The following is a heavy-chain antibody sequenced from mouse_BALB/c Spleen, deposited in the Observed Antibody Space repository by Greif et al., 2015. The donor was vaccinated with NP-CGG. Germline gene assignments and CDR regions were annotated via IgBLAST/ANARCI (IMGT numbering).Heavy chain of an antibody. CDR1: GYAFTNYF. D-gene: IGHD4-1*01. J-gene: IGHJ2*01. V-gene: IGHV1-54*03. CDR2: INPGSANT. Sequence: QVQLQQSGAELVRPGTSVRVFCKASGYAFTNYFIEWIKQRPGQGLEWIGVINPGSANTNYNEKFKDKATLTADKSSSTAYMQLSSLTSDDSAVYFCARKITGSFDYWGQGTTLTVSS. CDR3: ARKITGSFDY.